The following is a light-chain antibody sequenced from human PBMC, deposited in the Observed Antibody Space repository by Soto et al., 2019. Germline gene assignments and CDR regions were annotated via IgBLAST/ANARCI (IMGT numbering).Light chain of an antibody. CDR2: EGS. V-gene: IGLV2-23*01. CDR3: CSYAGSRV. Sequence: QSALTQPASVSGSPGQSITISCTGTSSDVGSYNLVSWYQQHPGKAPKLMIYEGSKWPSGVSNRLSGSKSGNTASLTISGLQAEDEADYYCCSYAGSRVFGGGTKLTVL. CDR1: SSDVGSYNL. J-gene: IGLJ2*01.